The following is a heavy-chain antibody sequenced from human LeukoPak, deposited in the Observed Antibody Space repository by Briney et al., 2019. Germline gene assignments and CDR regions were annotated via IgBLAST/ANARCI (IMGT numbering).Heavy chain of an antibody. V-gene: IGHV1-2*02. J-gene: IGHJ4*02. Sequence: GASVKVSCKASGYTFTGYYMHWVRQAPGQGLEWMGWINPNSGGTNYAQKFQGRVTMTRDTSISTAYMELSRLRSDDTAVYYCARGQYYYDSSGYYPTLFFDYWGQGTLVTVSS. CDR3: ARGQYYYDSSGYYPTLFFDY. D-gene: IGHD3-22*01. CDR1: GYTFTGYY. CDR2: INPNSGGT.